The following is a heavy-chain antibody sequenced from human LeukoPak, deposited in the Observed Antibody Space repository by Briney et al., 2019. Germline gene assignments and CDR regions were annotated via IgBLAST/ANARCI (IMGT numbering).Heavy chain of an antibody. V-gene: IGHV4-38-2*01. CDR1: GYSINSGYC. CDR2: IYHSGST. D-gene: IGHD6-25*01. J-gene: IGHJ4*02. Sequence: QASETLSLTCAVSGYSINSGYCWGWIRQPPGKGLEWIGSIYHSGSTYYNPSLKSRVTISVDTSKNQFSLKLSSVTAADTAVYYCARVAATTNPPQRPCDYWGQGTLVTVSS. CDR3: ARVAATTNPPQRPCDY.